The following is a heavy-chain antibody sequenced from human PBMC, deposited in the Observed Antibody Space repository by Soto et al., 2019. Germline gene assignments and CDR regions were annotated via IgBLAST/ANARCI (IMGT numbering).Heavy chain of an antibody. D-gene: IGHD4-17*01. CDR3: ARDLGNNYGSFAY. Sequence: GGSLRLSCVASGFTFSNYAMNWVRQAPGKGLEWVAVISYDGSNKYYADSVKGRITISRDNSRNTLYLQMNNLRAEDTAMYYCARDLGNNYGSFAYWRQGTLVTVSS. J-gene: IGHJ4*02. CDR2: ISYDGSNK. V-gene: IGHV3-30-3*01. CDR1: GFTFSNYA.